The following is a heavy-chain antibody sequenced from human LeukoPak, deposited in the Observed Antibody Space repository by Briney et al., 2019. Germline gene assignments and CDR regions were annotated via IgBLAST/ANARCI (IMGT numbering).Heavy chain of an antibody. CDR3: ARDPMVRGVIITSFDF. J-gene: IGHJ4*02. CDR2: IYYSGST. Sequence: SETLSLTCSVSGGSINSYYWSWIRQPPGKGLEWLGYIYYSGSTKYNPSLKSRISISVDTSKNQFSLKLSSVTAADTAVYYCARDPMVRGVIITSFDFWGQGTLVTVSS. D-gene: IGHD3-10*01. CDR1: GGSINSYY. V-gene: IGHV4-59*01.